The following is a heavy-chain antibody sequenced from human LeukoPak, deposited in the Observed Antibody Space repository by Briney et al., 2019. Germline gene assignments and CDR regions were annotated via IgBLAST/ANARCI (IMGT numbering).Heavy chain of an antibody. D-gene: IGHD7-27*01. Sequence: ASVKVSCKASGYTFTGYYMHWVRQAPGQGLEWMGWINPNSGGTNYAQKFQGRVTMTRDTSISTAYMELSRLRSDDTAVYYCARTPPNWGRWFDPWGQGTLVTVSS. CDR2: INPNSGGT. J-gene: IGHJ5*02. CDR3: ARTPPNWGRWFDP. V-gene: IGHV1-2*02. CDR1: GYTFTGYY.